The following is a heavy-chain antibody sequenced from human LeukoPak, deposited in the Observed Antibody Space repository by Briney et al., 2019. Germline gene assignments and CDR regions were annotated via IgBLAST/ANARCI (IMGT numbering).Heavy chain of an antibody. CDR1: GGSISNYD. V-gene: IGHV4-59*01. D-gene: IGHD2-15*01. Sequence: SSETLSLTCTVSGGSISNYDWSWIRQPPGKGLEWIGYIYYGGSTNYNPSLKSRVTISINTSKNQFSLKLSSVTAADTAVYYCARDGCSGGSCYYFDFWGQGTLVTVSS. CDR3: ARDGCSGGSCYYFDF. CDR2: IYYGGST. J-gene: IGHJ4*02.